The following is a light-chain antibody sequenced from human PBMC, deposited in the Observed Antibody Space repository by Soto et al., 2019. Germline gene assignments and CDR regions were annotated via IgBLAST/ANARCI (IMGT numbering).Light chain of an antibody. CDR2: GAS. V-gene: IGKV3-20*01. Sequence: IVFTQSPGTVSLSPGERAALCCRASQSVSSSYLAWYQQKPGQAPRLLIYGASSRATGIPDRFSGSGSGTDFTLTISRLEPEDFAVYYCQQYGSSPYTFGQGTKVDIK. J-gene: IGKJ2*01. CDR3: QQYGSSPYT. CDR1: QSVSSSY.